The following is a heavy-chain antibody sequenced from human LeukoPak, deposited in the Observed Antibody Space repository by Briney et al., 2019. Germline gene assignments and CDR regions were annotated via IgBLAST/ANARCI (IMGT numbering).Heavy chain of an antibody. CDR3: ARHDGWRLGDLSFISGAFFDY. V-gene: IGHV4-39*01. CDR2: IYYSGTT. CDR1: GGSINSVNYY. J-gene: IGHJ4*02. Sequence: SETLSLTCSVSGGSINSVNYYWGWIRQPPGKGLEWIGSIYYSGTTYYNPSLKSRVTISVDTSKSQFSLRLVSVTAADTAIYYCARHDGWRLGDLSFISGAFFDYWGQGTLASVSS. D-gene: IGHD3-16*02.